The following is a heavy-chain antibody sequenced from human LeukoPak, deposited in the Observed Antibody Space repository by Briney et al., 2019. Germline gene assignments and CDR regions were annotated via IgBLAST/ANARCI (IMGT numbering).Heavy chain of an antibody. CDR1: GGSISSGSYY. CDR2: IYTSGST. CDR3: ARDSVLDFWSGYYSDDFYY. V-gene: IGHV4-61*02. Sequence: SQTLSLTCTVSGGSISSGSYYWSWIRQPAGKGLEWIGRIYTSGSTNYNPSLKSRVTISVDTSKNQFSLKLSSVTAADTAVYYCARDSVLDFWSGYYSDDFYYWGQGTLVTVSS. D-gene: IGHD3-3*01. J-gene: IGHJ4*02.